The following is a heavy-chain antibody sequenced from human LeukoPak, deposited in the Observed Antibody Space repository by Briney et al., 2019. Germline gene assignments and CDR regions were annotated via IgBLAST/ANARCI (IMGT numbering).Heavy chain of an antibody. CDR3: AREKPFGIAAAGMHYYYYYGMDV. D-gene: IGHD6-13*01. CDR1: GGSISSYY. V-gene: IGHV4-59*01. CDR2: MYYSGST. J-gene: IGHJ6*02. Sequence: SETLSLTCTVSGGSISSYYWSWIRQPPGKGLEWIGYMYYSGSTNYNPSLKSRVTISVDTSKNQFSLKLSSVTAADTAVYYCAREKPFGIAAAGMHYYYYYGMDVWGQGTTVTVSS.